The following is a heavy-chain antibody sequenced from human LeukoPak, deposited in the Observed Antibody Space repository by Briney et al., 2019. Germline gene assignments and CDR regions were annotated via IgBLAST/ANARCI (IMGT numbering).Heavy chain of an antibody. D-gene: IGHD6-13*01. CDR3: ARGPPTIAAAPFDY. Sequence: PGGSLRLSCAASGFTFSSYSMNWVRQAPGKGLEWVSSISSSSSYIYYADSVKGRFTISRDNAKNSLYLQMNSLRAEDTAVYYCARGPPTIAAAPFDYWGQETLVTVSS. CDR2: ISSSSSYI. V-gene: IGHV3-21*01. CDR1: GFTFSSYS. J-gene: IGHJ4*02.